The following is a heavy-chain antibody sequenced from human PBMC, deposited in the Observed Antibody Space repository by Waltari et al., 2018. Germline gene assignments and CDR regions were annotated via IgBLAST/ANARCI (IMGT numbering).Heavy chain of an antibody. Sequence: EVQLVESGGGFVKRGGSLRLSCAASGFSFTYARMSWFRQAPGKGLEWIGRIKSYTSGGTTDYAAPVKGRFTISKDDSKSTLFLEMSSLKTEDTAVYYCSADASELGQGELDYWGQGTLVTVSS. CDR2: IKSYTSGGTT. CDR1: GFSFTYAR. D-gene: IGHD1-26*01. V-gene: IGHV3-15*01. J-gene: IGHJ4*02. CDR3: SADASELGQGELDY.